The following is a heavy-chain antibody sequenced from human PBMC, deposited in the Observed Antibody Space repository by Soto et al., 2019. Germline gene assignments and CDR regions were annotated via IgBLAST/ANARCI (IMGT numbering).Heavy chain of an antibody. V-gene: IGHV3-9*01. CDR3: AKERTAMATTHFDY. D-gene: IGHD5-18*01. Sequence: SLRLSCAASGFTFDDYAMHWVRQAPGKGLEWVSGISWNSGSIGYADSVKGRFTISRDNAKNSLYLQMNSLRAEDTALYYCAKERTAMATTHFDYWGKGTQVTVSS. CDR2: ISWNSGSI. CDR1: GFTFDDYA. J-gene: IGHJ4*02.